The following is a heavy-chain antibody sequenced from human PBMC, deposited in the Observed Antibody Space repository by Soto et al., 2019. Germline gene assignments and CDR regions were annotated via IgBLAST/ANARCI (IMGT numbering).Heavy chain of an antibody. V-gene: IGHV3-53*04. J-gene: IGHJ6*03. CDR3: ARAQAGTSGYYYYMDV. D-gene: IGHD6-19*01. Sequence: GGSLRLSCAASGFTVSSNYMSWVHQAPGKGLEWVSVIYSGGSTYYADSVKGRFTISRHNSKNTLYLQMNSLRAEDTAVYYCARAQAGTSGYYYYMDVWGKGTTVTVSS. CDR1: GFTVSSNY. CDR2: IYSGGST.